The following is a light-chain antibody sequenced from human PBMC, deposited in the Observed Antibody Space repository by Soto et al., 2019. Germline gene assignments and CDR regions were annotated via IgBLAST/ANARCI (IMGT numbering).Light chain of an antibody. CDR3: QQSYSTPPWT. Sequence: EIVLTQSPGTVSLSPGARAPLSCRASQSLGSSYLAWYQQRPGQAPRLLIYVASSRATGVPDRFSGSGSGTDFTLTISSLQPEDFATYYCQQSYSTPPWTFGQGTKV. V-gene: IGKV3-20*01. CDR2: VAS. J-gene: IGKJ1*01. CDR1: QSLGSSY.